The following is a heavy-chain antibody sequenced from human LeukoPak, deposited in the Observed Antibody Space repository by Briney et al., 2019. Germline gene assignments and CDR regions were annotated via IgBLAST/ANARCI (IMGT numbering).Heavy chain of an antibody. V-gene: IGHV4-39*07. CDR2: IYYSGST. CDR1: GGSISSSSYY. CDR3: ARGGYSYGYYYYYYMDV. D-gene: IGHD5-18*01. J-gene: IGHJ6*03. Sequence: SETLSLTCTVSGGSISSSSYYWGWIRQPPGKGLEWIGSIYYSGSTYYNPSLKNRVTISVDTSKNQFSLKLSSVTAADTAVYYCARGGYSYGYYYYYYMDVWGKGTTVTVSS.